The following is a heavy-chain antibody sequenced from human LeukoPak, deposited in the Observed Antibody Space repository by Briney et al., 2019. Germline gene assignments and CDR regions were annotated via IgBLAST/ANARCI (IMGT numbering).Heavy chain of an antibody. D-gene: IGHD6-19*01. V-gene: IGHV1-2*02. Sequence: ASVKVYCKASGYTFTGYYMHWVRQAPGQGLEWMGWINPNSGGTNYAQKFQGRVTMTRDTSISTAYMELSRLRSDDTAVYYCARDSRSSHSKGFDPWGQGTLVTVSS. CDR1: GYTFTGYY. CDR3: ARDSRSSHSKGFDP. J-gene: IGHJ5*02. CDR2: INPNSGGT.